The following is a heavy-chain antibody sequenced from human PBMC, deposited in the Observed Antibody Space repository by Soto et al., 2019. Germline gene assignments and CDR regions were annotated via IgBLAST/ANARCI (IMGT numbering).Heavy chain of an antibody. CDR3: AKDQMGRGWRTLDS. D-gene: IGHD3-10*01. CDR2: ITYDGSST. J-gene: IGHJ4*02. CDR1: GLTFSGYG. Sequence: QVQMVESGGGVVQPGTSLRPSCVVTGLTFSGYGMHWVRQAPGKGLEWVADITYDGSSTYYADAVKGRFTVSRDNSKNILYLQMTSLRGDDTAMYYCAKDQMGRGWRTLDSWGQGTLVIVSS. V-gene: IGHV3-30*18.